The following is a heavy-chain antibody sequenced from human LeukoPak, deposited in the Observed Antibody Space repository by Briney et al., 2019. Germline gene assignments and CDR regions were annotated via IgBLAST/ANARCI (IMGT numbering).Heavy chain of an antibody. J-gene: IGHJ4*02. CDR1: GGSISSGGYY. D-gene: IGHD6-6*01. CDR2: IYYSGST. CDR3: ARFSSSSYFDY. Sequence: SQTLSPTCTVSGGSISSGGYYWSWIRQHPGKGLEWIGYIYYSGSTYYNPSLKSRVTISVDTSKNQFSLKLSSVTAADTAVYYCARFSSSSYFDYWGQGTLVTVSS. V-gene: IGHV4-31*03.